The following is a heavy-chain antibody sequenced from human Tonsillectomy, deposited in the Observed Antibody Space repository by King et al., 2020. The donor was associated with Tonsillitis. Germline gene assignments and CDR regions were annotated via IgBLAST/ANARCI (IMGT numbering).Heavy chain of an antibody. CDR2: ISGSGDSR. V-gene: IGHV3-23*04. D-gene: IGHD1-7*01. CDR3: AKDQGNNWSYGYYYYYMDV. CDR1: GFTFSSYA. Sequence: VQLVESGGGLVQPGGSLRVSCAASGFTFSSYAMSWVRQAPGKGLEWVSVISGSGDSRHYADSVKGRFTISRDNSKNTLYLQMNSLGAEDTAVYYCAKDQGNNWSYGYYYYYMDVWGKGTTVTVSS. J-gene: IGHJ6*03.